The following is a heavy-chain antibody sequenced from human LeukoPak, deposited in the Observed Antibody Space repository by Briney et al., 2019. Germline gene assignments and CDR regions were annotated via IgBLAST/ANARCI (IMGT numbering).Heavy chain of an antibody. V-gene: IGHV5-51*01. Sequence: GESLKISCKGSGYSFTNYWIAWVRQMSGKGLEWMGIIYPGDSDTRYSPSFQGQVTISADKSINTAYLQWSSLKASDTAVYYCSRQDSSGYSFDYWGQGTLVTVSS. CDR2: IYPGDSDT. CDR1: GYSFTNYW. D-gene: IGHD3-22*01. CDR3: SRQDSSGYSFDY. J-gene: IGHJ4*02.